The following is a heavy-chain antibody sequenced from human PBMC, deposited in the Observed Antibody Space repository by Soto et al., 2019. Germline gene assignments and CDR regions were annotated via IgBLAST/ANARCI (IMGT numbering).Heavy chain of an antibody. CDR3: AKDICTGGSCYSSYYYYIDV. CDR2: ISWNSGNK. CDR1: GFIFDDYS. V-gene: IGHV3-9*01. J-gene: IGHJ6*03. Sequence: EVQLVESGGVLVEPGRSLRLSCTASGFIFDDYSMHWVRQSPGKGLEWDSGISWNSGNKDYADSVKGRFTISRDNANNSLFLRMNSLRAEDTALYFCAKDICTGGSCYSSYYYYIDVWGEGTTVIVSS. D-gene: IGHD2-15*01.